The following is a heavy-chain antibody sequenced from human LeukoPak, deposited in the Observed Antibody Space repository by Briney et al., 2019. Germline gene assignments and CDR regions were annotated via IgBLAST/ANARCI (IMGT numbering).Heavy chain of an antibody. CDR1: GGSFSGYY. CDR2: INHSGST. Sequence: KASETLSLTCAVYGGSFSGYYWSWIRQPPGKGLEWIGEINHSGSTNYNPSLKSRVTISVDTSKNQFSLKLSSVTAADTAVYYCARDFIVVVPAASFGNWFDPWGQGTLVTVSS. V-gene: IGHV4-34*01. CDR3: ARDFIVVVPAASFGNWFDP. D-gene: IGHD2-2*01. J-gene: IGHJ5*02.